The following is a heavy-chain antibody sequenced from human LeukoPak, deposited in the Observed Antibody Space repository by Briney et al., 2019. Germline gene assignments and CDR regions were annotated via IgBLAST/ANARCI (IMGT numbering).Heavy chain of an antibody. CDR1: GFTFSTYA. V-gene: IGHV3-23*01. CDR3: AKDVCGNYCSFDV. Sequence: QTGGSLRLSCAASGFTFSTYAMSWVRQAPGKGLEWVSGISGSGDNTYYADSAKGRFTISRDNSKNTVYLQMNSLRAEDTALYYCAKDVCGNYCSFDVWGQGTMVTASS. CDR2: ISGSGDNT. J-gene: IGHJ3*01. D-gene: IGHD1-26*01.